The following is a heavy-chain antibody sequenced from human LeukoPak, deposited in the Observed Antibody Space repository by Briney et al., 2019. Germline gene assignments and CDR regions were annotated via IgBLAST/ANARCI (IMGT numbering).Heavy chain of an antibody. D-gene: IGHD3-3*01. CDR1: GLTFSNYW. CDR2: ISYDGSNK. V-gene: IGHV3-30-3*01. Sequence: GGSLRLSCAASGLTFSNYWMHWVRQAPGKGLEWVAVISYDGSNKYYADSVKGRFTISRDNSKNTLYLQMNSLRAEDTAVYYCARENFWSGYYTWFDPWGQGTLVTVSS. CDR3: ARENFWSGYYTWFDP. J-gene: IGHJ5*02.